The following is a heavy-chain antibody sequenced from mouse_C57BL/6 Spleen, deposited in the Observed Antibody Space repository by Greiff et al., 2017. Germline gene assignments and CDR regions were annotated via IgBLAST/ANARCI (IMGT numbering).Heavy chain of an antibody. D-gene: IGHD2-5*01. CDR1: GYTFTSYW. Sequence: QVHVKQSGAELAKPGASVKLSCKASGYTFTSYWMHWVKQRPGQGLEWIGYINPSSGYTKYNQKFKDKATLTADKSSSTAYMQLSSLTYEDSAVYYCATYYSNYGDYWGQGTTLTVSS. CDR2: INPSSGYT. V-gene: IGHV1-7*01. CDR3: ATYYSNYGDY. J-gene: IGHJ2*01.